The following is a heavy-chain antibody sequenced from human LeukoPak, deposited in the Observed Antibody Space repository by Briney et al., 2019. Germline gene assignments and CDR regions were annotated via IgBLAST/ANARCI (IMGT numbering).Heavy chain of an antibody. V-gene: IGHV3-23*01. D-gene: IGHD3-3*01. Sequence: GGSLRLSCAASGFTFSSYAMSWVHQAPGKGLEWVSAISGSGGSTYYADSVKGRFTISRDNSKNTLYLQMNSLRAEDTAVYYCAKGVRRYDFWSGSPFDYWGQGTLVTVSS. J-gene: IGHJ4*02. CDR3: AKGVRRYDFWSGSPFDY. CDR2: ISGSGGST. CDR1: GFTFSSYA.